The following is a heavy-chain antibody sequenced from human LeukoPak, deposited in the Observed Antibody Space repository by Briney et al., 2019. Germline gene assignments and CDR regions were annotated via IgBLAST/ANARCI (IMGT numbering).Heavy chain of an antibody. CDR1: GGSISSYY. J-gene: IGHJ4*02. CDR3: ARGQAALWFGEL. V-gene: IGHV4-59*01. CDR2: ISYTGST. Sequence: SETLSLTCTVSGGSISSYYVSWIRQPPGKGLEWIGYISYTGSTNYNPSLKSRVTISLDTSKNQLSLKLSSVTTADTAVYYCARGQAALWFGELWGQGTLVTVSS. D-gene: IGHD3-10*01.